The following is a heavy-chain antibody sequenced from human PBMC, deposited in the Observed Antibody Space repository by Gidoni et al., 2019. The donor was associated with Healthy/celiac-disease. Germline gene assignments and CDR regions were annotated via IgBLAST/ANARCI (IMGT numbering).Heavy chain of an antibody. J-gene: IGHJ2*01. CDR1: GYSFTSYW. V-gene: IGHV5-51*01. CDR3: ARQAAEHPEPYSTSDWYFDL. D-gene: IGHD6-6*01. Sequence: EVQLVQSGAEVKKPGESLKISCKGSGYSFTSYWIGWVRQMPGKGLEWMGIIYPGDSDTRYSPSFQGQVTISADKSISTAYLQWSSLKASDTAMYYCARQAAEHPEPYSTSDWYFDLWGRGTLVTVSS. CDR2: IYPGDSDT.